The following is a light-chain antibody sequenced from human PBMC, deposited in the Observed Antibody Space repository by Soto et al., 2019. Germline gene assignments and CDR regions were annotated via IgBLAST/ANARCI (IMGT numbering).Light chain of an antibody. J-gene: IGLJ2*01. CDR1: SSDVGGYNY. CDR3: SSYAGSNNLG. V-gene: IGLV2-8*01. Sequence: QSVLTQPPSASGSPGQSVTISCTGTSSDVGGYNYVSWYQQHPGKAPKLMIYEVTKRPSGVPDRFSGSKSGNTASLTVSGLQADDEADYYCSSYAGSNNLGFGGGTKLTVL. CDR2: EVT.